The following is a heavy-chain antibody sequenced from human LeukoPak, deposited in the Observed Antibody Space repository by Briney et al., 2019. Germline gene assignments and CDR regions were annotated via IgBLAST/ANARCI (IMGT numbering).Heavy chain of an antibody. CDR1: GGSISSYY. J-gene: IGHJ1*01. Sequence: PSETLSLTCTVSGGSISSYYWSWLRQPPGKGLEWIGYIYYSGSTNYNPSLKSRVTISVDTSKNQFSLKLSSVTAADTAVYYCARIGTDSSGLEYFQHWGQGTLVTVSS. CDR3: ARIGTDSSGLEYFQH. CDR2: IYYSGST. D-gene: IGHD6-19*01. V-gene: IGHV4-59*08.